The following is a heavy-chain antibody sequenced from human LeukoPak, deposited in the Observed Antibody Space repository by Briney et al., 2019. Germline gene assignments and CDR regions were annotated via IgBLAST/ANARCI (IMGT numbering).Heavy chain of an antibody. D-gene: IGHD4-17*01. CDR1: GYTFTRYV. CDR3: ASNNDYGDPLDY. Sequence: ASVKVSYEASGYTFTRYVIIWVRQPPGQELEWMGWISAYNGNTKLAQNLQRRDTMTPDTSTSTAYMELRSLRSDDTAVYYCASNNDYGDPLDYLGQGTLVNGSS. J-gene: IGHJ4*02. V-gene: IGHV1-18*04. CDR2: ISAYNGNT.